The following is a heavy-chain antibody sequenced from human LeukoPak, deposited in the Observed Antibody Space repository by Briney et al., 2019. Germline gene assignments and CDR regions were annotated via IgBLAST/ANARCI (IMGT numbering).Heavy chain of an antibody. J-gene: IGHJ4*02. CDR1: GFTFSSYA. CDR3: ARHVGY. Sequence: GGSLRLSCAASGFTFSSYAMHWVRQAPGKGLEWVAVIPYDGSNKYYADSVKGRFTISRDNSKNTLYLQMNSLRAEDTAVYYCARHVGYWGQGTLVTVSS. D-gene: IGHD3-10*02. V-gene: IGHV3-30*04. CDR2: IPYDGSNK.